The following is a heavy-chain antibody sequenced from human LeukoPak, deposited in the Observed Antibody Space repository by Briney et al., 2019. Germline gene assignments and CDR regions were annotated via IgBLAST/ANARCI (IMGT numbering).Heavy chain of an antibody. V-gene: IGHV3-9*01. Sequence: GGSLRLSCAASGFTFDDYAMHWVRQAPGKGLEWVSGISWNSGSIGYADSVKGRFTISRDNSKNTLYLQMNSLRAEDTAVYYCAKEDSSGWYFEDAFEYFQHWGQGTLVTVSS. CDR3: AKEDSSGWYFEDAFEYFQH. J-gene: IGHJ1*01. CDR1: GFTFDDYA. D-gene: IGHD6-19*01. CDR2: ISWNSGSI.